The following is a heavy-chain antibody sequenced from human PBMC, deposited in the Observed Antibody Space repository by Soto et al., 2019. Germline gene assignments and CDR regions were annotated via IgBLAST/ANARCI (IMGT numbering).Heavy chain of an antibody. CDR2: MTGSGGDI. CDR3: AKDAVYGDGLWLAAN. D-gene: IGHD2-21*02. J-gene: IGHJ4*02. Sequence: EVQLLESGGGLVQPGESLRLSCAASGFTFSIYAMMWVRQPPGKGQEWVAGMTGSGGDIRYADSVKGRFTISKDNSKNTLYLQMISLRAEDTAMYYCAKDAVYGDGLWLAANWGQGTLVTVSS. V-gene: IGHV3-23*01. CDR1: GFTFSIYA.